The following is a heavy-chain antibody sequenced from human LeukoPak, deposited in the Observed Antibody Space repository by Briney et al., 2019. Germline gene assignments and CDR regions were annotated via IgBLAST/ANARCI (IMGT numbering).Heavy chain of an antibody. CDR3: AKYGIAAYYYYYYMDV. CDR2: ISGSGGST. J-gene: IGHJ6*03. Sequence: GGTLRLSCAASGFTFSSYGMSWVRQAPGKELEWVSAISGSGGSTYYADSVKGRFTISRDNSKNTLYLQMNSLRAEDTAVYYCAKYGIAAYYYYYYMDVWGKGTTVTISS. D-gene: IGHD6-13*01. V-gene: IGHV3-23*01. CDR1: GFTFSSYG.